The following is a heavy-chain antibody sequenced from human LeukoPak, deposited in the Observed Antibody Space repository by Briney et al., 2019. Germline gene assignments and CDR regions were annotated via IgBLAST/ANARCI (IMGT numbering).Heavy chain of an antibody. V-gene: IGHV3-66*02. CDR2: IYSGGST. CDR1: GFTVSRNY. Sequence: GGSLRLSCAASGFTVSRNYMSWVRQAPGKGLEWVSVIYSGGSTYYADSVKGRFTISRDNSKNTLYLQMNSLRAEDTAVYYCARAEAGGAFDIWGQGTMVTVSS. CDR3: ARAEAGGAFDI. J-gene: IGHJ3*02.